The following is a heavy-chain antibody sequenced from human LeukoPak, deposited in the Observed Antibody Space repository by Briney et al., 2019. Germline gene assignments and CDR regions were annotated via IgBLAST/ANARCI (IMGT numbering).Heavy chain of an antibody. CDR3: ARDLIVVVPAAIGGNWFDP. CDR2: ISAYNGNT. V-gene: IGHV1-18*01. J-gene: IGHJ5*02. D-gene: IGHD2-2*02. Sequence: ASVKASCKASGYTFTSYGFSWVRQAPGQGLEWMGWISAYNGNTNYAQKLQGRVTMTTDTSTSTAYMELRSLRSDDTAVYYCARDLIVVVPAAIGGNWFDPWGQGTLVTVSS. CDR1: GYTFTSYG.